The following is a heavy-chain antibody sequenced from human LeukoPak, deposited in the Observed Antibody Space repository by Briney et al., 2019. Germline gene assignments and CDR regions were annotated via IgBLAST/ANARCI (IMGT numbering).Heavy chain of an antibody. D-gene: IGHD6-6*01. CDR1: GFTFDDYA. CDR2: ISWNSGSI. J-gene: IGHJ4*02. CDR3: AKDIAARPYYLDN. V-gene: IGHV3-9*01. Sequence: GGSLRLSRAASGFTFDDYAMHWVRQPPGKGLEWVSGISWNSGSIGYADSVKGRFTISRDNAKNSLYLQMNSLRAEDTALYYCAKDIAARPYYLDNWGQGTLVTVSS.